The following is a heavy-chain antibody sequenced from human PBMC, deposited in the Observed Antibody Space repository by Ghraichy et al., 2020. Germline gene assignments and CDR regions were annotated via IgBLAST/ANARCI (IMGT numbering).Heavy chain of an antibody. CDR3: ARDLADPMTTPDQAADYYFDY. D-gene: IGHD4-11*01. V-gene: IGHV3-48*02. J-gene: IGHJ4*02. CDR1: GFTFSSYS. CDR2: ISSSSSTI. Sequence: GGSLRLSCAASGFTFSSYSMNWVRQAPGKGLEWVSYISSSSSTIYYADSVKGRFTISRDNAKNSLYLQMNSLRDEDTAVYYCARDLADPMTTPDQAADYYFDYWGQGTLVTVSS.